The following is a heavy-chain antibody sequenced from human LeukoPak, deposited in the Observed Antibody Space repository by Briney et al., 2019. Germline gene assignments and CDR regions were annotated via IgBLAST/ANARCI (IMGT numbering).Heavy chain of an antibody. V-gene: IGHV4-39*01. D-gene: IGHD1-20*01. Sequence: SETLSLTCTVSGGSISSSIYYWGWLRQPPGKGLEWLGSLHDSGSTYFNPSLKSRVTVSVDTSKNQFSLKLSSVTAADAAVYYCASPTYNWNDVGGGAFDIWGQGTMVTVSS. J-gene: IGHJ3*02. CDR3: ASPTYNWNDVGGGAFDI. CDR1: GGSISSSIYY. CDR2: LHDSGST.